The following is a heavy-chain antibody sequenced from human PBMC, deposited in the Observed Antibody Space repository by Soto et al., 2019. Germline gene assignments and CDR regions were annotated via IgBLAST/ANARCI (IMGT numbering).Heavy chain of an antibody. D-gene: IGHD1-26*01. J-gene: IGHJ5*02. Sequence: SETLSLTCTVSGASITSGAYYWTWVRQHPVKGLEWIWHIYYTGSTYYNPSLKSRLNISLDTSKNQFSLQLESMTAADTAIYYCARGSRFHPWGQGTLFTVSS. CDR2: IYYTGST. CDR1: GASITSGAYY. CDR3: ARGSRFHP. V-gene: IGHV4-31*03.